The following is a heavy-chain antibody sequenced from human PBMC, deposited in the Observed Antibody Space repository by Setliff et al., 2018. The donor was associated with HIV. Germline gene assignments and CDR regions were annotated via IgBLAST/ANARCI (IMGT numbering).Heavy chain of an antibody. Sequence: KVSCKASGYTFASYGITWVRQAPGQGLEWMGWISAYDGNTNYAQKVRERVTLTTDTATNTAFMELKNLTSADTAVYFCARSDWELVLSSFDYWGQGTQVTVSS. D-gene: IGHD1-26*01. CDR1: GYTFASYG. J-gene: IGHJ4*02. CDR2: ISAYDGNT. V-gene: IGHV1-18*01. CDR3: ARSDWELVLSSFDY.